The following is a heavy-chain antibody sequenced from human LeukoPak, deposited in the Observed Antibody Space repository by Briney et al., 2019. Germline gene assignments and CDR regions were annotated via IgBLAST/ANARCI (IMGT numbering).Heavy chain of an antibody. CDR1: GGSISSYY. D-gene: IGHD6-13*01. CDR2: ISYSVNT. V-gene: IGHV4-59*08. Sequence: PSETLSLTCTLSGGSISSYYWSWLRQPPGKGLEWLGYISYSVNTNYNPSLKSRVTISVDTSKNQFSLKLSSVTAADTAVYYCARQGGYIAPLALWGQGTLVTVSS. CDR3: ARQGGYIAPLAL. J-gene: IGHJ4*02.